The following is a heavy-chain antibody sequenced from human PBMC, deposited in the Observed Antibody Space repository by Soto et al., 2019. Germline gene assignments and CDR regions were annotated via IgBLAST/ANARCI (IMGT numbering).Heavy chain of an antibody. CDR2: LNPNTGDS. V-gene: IGHV1-8*01. CDR3: ARRAETNGWNGFGADKYYFDF. Sequence: DSVKVSCKASGYTFTSYDIYWVRQATGQGLEWMGWLNPNTGDSAYAQKFQGRISVTSDTSINTVHMELSSLRSEDTAVYYCARRAETNGWNGFGADKYYFDFWGQGTLVTVSS. J-gene: IGHJ4*02. D-gene: IGHD1-1*01. CDR1: GYTFTSYD.